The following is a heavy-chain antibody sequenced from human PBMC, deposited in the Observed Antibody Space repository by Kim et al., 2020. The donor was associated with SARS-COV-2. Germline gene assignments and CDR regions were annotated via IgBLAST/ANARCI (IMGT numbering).Heavy chain of an antibody. Sequence: SETLSLTCTVSGGSISSYYWSWIRQPPGKGLEWIGYIYYSGSTNYNPSLKSRVTISVDTSKNQFSLKLSSVTAADTAVYYCARDLDARDSSSWYHLDYWGQGTLVTVSS. CDR3: ARDLDARDSSSWYHLDY. D-gene: IGHD6-13*01. CDR1: GGSISSYY. CDR2: IYYSGST. J-gene: IGHJ4*02. V-gene: IGHV4-59*01.